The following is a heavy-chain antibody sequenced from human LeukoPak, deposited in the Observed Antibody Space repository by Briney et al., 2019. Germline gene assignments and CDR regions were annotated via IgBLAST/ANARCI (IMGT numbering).Heavy chain of an antibody. CDR2: IYAGDSST. D-gene: IGHD3-16*01. CDR3: ARHSCYDS. Sequence: GESLKISCKGSGFTFRTYSFAWVRQVPGKGLEWMGVIYAGDSSTRYSPSFQGQVTISVDKSISTAYLQWSSLKASDSAIYYCARHSCYDSWGQGTLVTVSS. J-gene: IGHJ4*02. V-gene: IGHV5-51*01. CDR1: GFTFRTYS.